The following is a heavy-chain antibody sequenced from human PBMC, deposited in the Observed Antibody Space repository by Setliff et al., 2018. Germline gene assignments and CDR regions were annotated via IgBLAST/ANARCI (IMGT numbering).Heavy chain of an antibody. CDR2: ISPYNGNT. CDR1: GYTFNRHG. V-gene: IGHV1-18*04. D-gene: IGHD3-3*01. J-gene: IGHJ3*02. CDR3: ARSSDSGYYHQSDAFDI. Sequence: GASVKVSCKASGYTFNRHGMNWLRQAPGQGLEWLGWISPYNGNTEYAQTDQDRIRMTTDTSTRTSYIELSGLRSVDTAVYFCARSSDSGYYHQSDAFDIWGQGTRVTVSS.